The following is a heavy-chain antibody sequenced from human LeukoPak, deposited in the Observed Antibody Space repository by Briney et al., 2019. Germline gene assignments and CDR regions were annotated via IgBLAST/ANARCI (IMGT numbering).Heavy chain of an antibody. D-gene: IGHD1-26*01. J-gene: IGHJ4*02. V-gene: IGHV4-34*01. CDR1: GGSFSGYY. CDR2: INHSGST. CDR3: ARSGWELPLDY. Sequence: PSETLSLTCAVYGGSFSGYYWSWIRQPPGKGLEWIGEINHSGSTNYNPSLKSRVTISVDTSKNQFSLKLSSVTAADTAVYYCARSGWELPLDYWDQGTLVTVSS.